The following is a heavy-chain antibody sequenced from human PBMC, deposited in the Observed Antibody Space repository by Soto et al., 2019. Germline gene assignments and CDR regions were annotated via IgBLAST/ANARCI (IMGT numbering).Heavy chain of an antibody. Sequence: QVQLQESGPGLVKPSETLSVTCTVSGDSITSYNWNWIRQSPGKGLEWVGYLYHTGSTNSHPSFKSRGTISVDTSKNQSSLKLSSVTAADTAVYYLGRDVPTCYPACVFDIWGQGTVVTVSS. D-gene: IGHD2-21*01. J-gene: IGHJ3*02. CDR3: GRDVPTCYPACVFDI. CDR1: GDSITSYN. V-gene: IGHV4-59*01. CDR2: LYHTGST.